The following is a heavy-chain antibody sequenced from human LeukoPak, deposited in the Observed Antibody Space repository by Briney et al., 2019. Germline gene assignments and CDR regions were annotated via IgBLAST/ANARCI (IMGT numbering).Heavy chain of an antibody. CDR1: GGSISTYY. J-gene: IGHJ4*02. D-gene: IGHD4-11*01. V-gene: IGHV4-59*01. Sequence: PSETLSLTCTVSGGSISTYYWSWIRQPPGKGLEWIGYIYYSGSTEYNPSLKSRVTISVDTSKNQLSLKLSSVTAADTAVYYCAREGPQYRDYRIFDFWGQGTLVTVSS. CDR3: AREGPQYRDYRIFDF. CDR2: IYYSGST.